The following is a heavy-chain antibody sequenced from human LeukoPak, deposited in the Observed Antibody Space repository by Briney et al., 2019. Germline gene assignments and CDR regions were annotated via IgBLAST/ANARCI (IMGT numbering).Heavy chain of an antibody. D-gene: IGHD6-6*01. CDR1: GGSFSGYF. CDR3: AKDRSSSSELDAFDI. CDR2: INPSGGT. V-gene: IGHV4-34*01. Sequence: SETLSLTCAVYGGSFSGYFWTWIRQPPGKGLEWIGEINPSGGTNYNPSLKSRVTLSVDKSKKQLSLKVTSVTAADTAVYYCAKDRSSSSELDAFDIWGQGTMVTVSS. J-gene: IGHJ3*02.